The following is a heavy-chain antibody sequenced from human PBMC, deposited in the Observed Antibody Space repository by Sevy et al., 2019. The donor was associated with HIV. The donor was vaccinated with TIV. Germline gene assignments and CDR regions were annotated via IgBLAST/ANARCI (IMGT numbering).Heavy chain of an antibody. CDR2: IWFDGSVK. CDR1: GFSFSNSG. Sequence: GGYLRLSCAASGFSFSNSGMHWVRQAPGKGLERVAAIWFDGSVKYYKDSVKDRFTVFRDNSRNTQYLQINSLRAEDTAVYYCARESPSDWYLDSWGQGALVTVSS. CDR3: ARESPSDWYLDS. D-gene: IGHD6-19*01. V-gene: IGHV3-33*01. J-gene: IGHJ4*02.